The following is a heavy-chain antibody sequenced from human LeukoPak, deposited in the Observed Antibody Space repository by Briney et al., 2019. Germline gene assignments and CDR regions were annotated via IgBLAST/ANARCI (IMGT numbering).Heavy chain of an antibody. CDR2: ISGTGDST. V-gene: IGHV3-23*01. CDR1: GFTFSSYA. D-gene: IGHD1-26*01. Sequence: GESLRLSCAASGFTFSSYAMSWVRQAPGKGLEWVSSISGTGDSTYYADSVKGRFTISGDNSKNTLYLQMNTLRAEDTAVYYCAKNRGLFSGSYRYDAFDIRGQGIMVTVSS. J-gene: IGHJ3*02. CDR3: AKNRGLFSGSYRYDAFDI.